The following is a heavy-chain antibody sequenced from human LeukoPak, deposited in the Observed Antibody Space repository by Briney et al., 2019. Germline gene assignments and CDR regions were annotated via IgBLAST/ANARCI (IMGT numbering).Heavy chain of an antibody. Sequence: GGSLRLSCAASGFTFSDYSMNWVRQAPGKGLEWVSSISSSSAYIFYADSVKGRFTISRDNARNSLYLRMNSLRAEDTAVYYCARGGRSTYFDWSPDYWGQGTLVTVSS. V-gene: IGHV3-21*01. J-gene: IGHJ4*02. CDR2: ISSSSAYI. D-gene: IGHD3-9*01. CDR3: ARGGRSTYFDWSPDY. CDR1: GFTFSDYS.